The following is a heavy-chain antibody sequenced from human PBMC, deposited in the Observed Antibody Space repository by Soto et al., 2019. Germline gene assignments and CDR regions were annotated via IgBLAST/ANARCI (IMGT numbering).Heavy chain of an antibody. CDR1: GFPFSHYA. J-gene: IGHJ4*02. CDR3: GKERRGSGGFVCNY. CDR2: ISGNGADT. V-gene: IGHV3-23*01. D-gene: IGHD6-19*01. Sequence: VQLLESGGGLVQPGGSVRLSCAASGFPFSHYAMSWVRQAPGKGLEWVSAISGNGADTTYEDSVRGRFTISRDNSKDTLYLQMNSLRDDDTAVYYSGKERRGSGGFVCNYWGQGVLVTVSS.